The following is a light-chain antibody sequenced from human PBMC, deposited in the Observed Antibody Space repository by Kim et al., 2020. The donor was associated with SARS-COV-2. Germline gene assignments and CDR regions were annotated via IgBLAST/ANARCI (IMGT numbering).Light chain of an antibody. CDR3: QVWDTSSDHVV. CDR1: NIGRKS. CDR2: YKN. Sequence: SYELTQPPSVSVAPGETATITCGGNNIGRKSVHWYQQKPGQAPLLVIYYKNDRPSGIPERFSGSNSGNMATLTISRVEAGDEADYYCQVWDTSSDHVVFGGGTQLTVL. J-gene: IGLJ3*02. V-gene: IGLV3-21*01.